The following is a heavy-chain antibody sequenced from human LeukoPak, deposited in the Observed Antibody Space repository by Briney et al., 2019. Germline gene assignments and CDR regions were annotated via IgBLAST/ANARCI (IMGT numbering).Heavy chain of an antibody. D-gene: IGHD6-19*01. CDR3: ATEGGRMAGVFDY. J-gene: IGHJ4*02. V-gene: IGHV1-24*01. CDR1: GYTLTELS. Sequence: ASVKVSCKVSGYTLTELSMHWERQAPGKGLEWMGGFDPEDGETIYAQKFQGRVTMTEGTSTDTAYMELSSLRSEDTDVYYCATEGGRMAGVFDYWGQGTLVTVSS. CDR2: FDPEDGET.